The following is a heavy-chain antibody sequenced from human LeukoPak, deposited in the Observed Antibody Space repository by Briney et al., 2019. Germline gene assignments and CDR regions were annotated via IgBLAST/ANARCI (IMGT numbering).Heavy chain of an antibody. Sequence: SETLSLTCAVYGGSFSGYYWSWIRQPPGKGLEWIGYIYHSGSTYYNPSLKSRVTISVDRSKNQFSLKLSSVTAADTAVYYCARAHYYGPGSYGEDRLNWFDPWGQGTLVTVSS. CDR3: ARAHYYGPGSYGEDRLNWFDP. CDR1: GGSFSGYY. V-gene: IGHV4-30-2*01. J-gene: IGHJ5*02. CDR2: IYHSGST. D-gene: IGHD3-10*01.